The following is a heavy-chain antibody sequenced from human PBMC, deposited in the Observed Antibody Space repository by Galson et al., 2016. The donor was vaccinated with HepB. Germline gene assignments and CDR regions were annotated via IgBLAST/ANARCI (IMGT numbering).Heavy chain of an antibody. J-gene: IGHJ4*02. CDR2: MSWNDGTV. CDR1: GFNFDAFG. D-gene: IGHD5-12*01. V-gene: IGHV3-9*01. CDR3: VKDKEYTGYVALEY. Sequence: SLRLSCAASGFNFDAFGMHWVRQRPGKGLEWVSGMSWNDGTVNYADSVKGRFTISRDSAKRTVDLQMNSLRAEDTALYYCVKDKEYTGYVALEYWGQGTLVTVSS.